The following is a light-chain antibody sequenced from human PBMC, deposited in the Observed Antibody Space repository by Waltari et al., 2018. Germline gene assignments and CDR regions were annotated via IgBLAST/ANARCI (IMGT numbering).Light chain of an antibody. J-gene: IGLJ1*01. CDR3: CSYAGSSTYV. CDR2: EGS. CDR1: SSYVGTYNL. Sequence: QSALTQPASVSGSPGQSITIPCTGTSSYVGTYNLVSWYHQHPGKAPKLIIYEGSKRPSGVSHRFSGSKSGNTASLTISGLQAEDEADYYCCSYAGSSTYVFGTGTKVTVL. V-gene: IGLV2-23*01.